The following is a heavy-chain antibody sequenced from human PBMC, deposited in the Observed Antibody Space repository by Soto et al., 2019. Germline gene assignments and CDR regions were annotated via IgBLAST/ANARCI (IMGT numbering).Heavy chain of an antibody. CDR2: IKQDGNEK. Sequence: EVQLVESGGGLVQPGGSLRLSCAVSGFTFSDYWMSWVRQAPGKGLEWVANIKQDGNEKYYVDSVKGRFSISRDNAKNSLYLQMNSLRAEDTAVYYCARGLGSSGWYSPWEAFDNWGQGTMVTVSS. CDR3: ARGLGSSGWYSPWEAFDN. V-gene: IGHV3-7*01. CDR1: GFTFSDYW. J-gene: IGHJ3*02. D-gene: IGHD6-19*01.